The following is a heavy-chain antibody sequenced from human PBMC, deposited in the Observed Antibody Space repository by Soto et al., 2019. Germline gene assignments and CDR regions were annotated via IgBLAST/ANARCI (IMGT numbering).Heavy chain of an antibody. D-gene: IGHD2-2*01. CDR1: GGSVSSGTYY. CDR2: IYISGST. CDR3: ARVNYCSSSSCYWFDY. Sequence: PSETLSLTCTVSGGSVSSGTYYWGWIRQPPRKGLEWIGYIYISGSTNYNSSLESRVTISADTPKNQFSLKLNSVTAADTAVYYCARVNYCSSSSCYWFDYWGQGSLVTVSS. V-gene: IGHV4-61*01. J-gene: IGHJ4*02.